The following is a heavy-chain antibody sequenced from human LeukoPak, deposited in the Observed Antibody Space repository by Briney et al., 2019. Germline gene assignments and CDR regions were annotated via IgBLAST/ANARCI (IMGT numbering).Heavy chain of an antibody. CDR1: GGSFSGYY. Sequence: SETLSLTCAVYGGSFSGYYWSWIRQPPGKGLEWIGEINHSGSTNYNPSLKSRVTISVDTSKNQFSLKLSSVTAADTAVYYCARESSSWYCAFDIWGQGTMVTVSS. J-gene: IGHJ3*02. CDR2: INHSGST. CDR3: ARESSSWYCAFDI. D-gene: IGHD6-13*01. V-gene: IGHV4-34*01.